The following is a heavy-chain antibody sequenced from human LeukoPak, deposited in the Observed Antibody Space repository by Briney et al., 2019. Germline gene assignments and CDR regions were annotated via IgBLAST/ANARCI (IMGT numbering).Heavy chain of an antibody. V-gene: IGHV4-59*08. J-gene: IGHJ3*02. CDR3: ARMVIRSHCRGGNCYGHAFDI. Sequence: SETLSLTCSVSGGSLSTYHCSWIRQPSGKGLEWIGYIYYSGSSNYNPSLNRRVTISVDTSKNQFSPKLSSVTAADTAVYYCARMVIRSHCRGGNCYGHAFDIWGQGTMVTVSS. CDR1: GGSLSTYH. CDR2: IYYSGSS. D-gene: IGHD2-15*01.